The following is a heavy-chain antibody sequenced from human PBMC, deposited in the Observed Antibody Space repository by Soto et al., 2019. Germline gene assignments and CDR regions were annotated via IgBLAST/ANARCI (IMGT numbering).Heavy chain of an antibody. J-gene: IGHJ4*02. Sequence: SETLSLTCSVSGGSTSSNNHYWAWICQPPGKGLEWIGSIYYSGTTYYNPSLKSRVTISVDTSKNQFSLNLRSVTAADTAVYYCAREVPLYSTSWTGYFDYWGQGTLVTVSS. D-gene: IGHD6-13*01. CDR1: GGSTSSNNHY. CDR2: IYYSGTT. CDR3: AREVPLYSTSWTGYFDY. V-gene: IGHV4-39*02.